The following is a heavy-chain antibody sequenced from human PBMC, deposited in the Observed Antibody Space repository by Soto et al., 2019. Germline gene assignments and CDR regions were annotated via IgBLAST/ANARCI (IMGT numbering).Heavy chain of an antibody. V-gene: IGHV4-39*02. CDR2: IGDDGRD. D-gene: IGHD6-19*01. CDR1: GGSISGSPYH. J-gene: IGHJ4*02. CDR3: AIIPPIEVAGPDY. Sequence: ETLSLTCTVSGGSISGSPYHWGWIRQPPGKGLQWIGSIGDDGRDYYNPSLTGRATLFVDTSKNHFSLNLNSVTAADTAVYYCAIIPPIEVAGPDYWGQGTLVTVSS.